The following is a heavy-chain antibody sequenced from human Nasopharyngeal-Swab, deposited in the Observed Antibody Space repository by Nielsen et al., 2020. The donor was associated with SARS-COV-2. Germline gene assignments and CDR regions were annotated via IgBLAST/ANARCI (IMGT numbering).Heavy chain of an antibody. V-gene: IGHV4-59*12. CDR3: GRGACSITTCYENVDV. J-gene: IGHJ6*02. CDR1: GGSISSYY. D-gene: IGHD2-2*01. CDR2: VDSSGST. Sequence: SETLSLTCTVSGGSISSYYWSWIRQPPGKGLEWIGCVDSSGSTNYKPSLKSRVTISVDTSKNQFSLNLSSVTAADTAVHYCGRGACSITTCYENVDVWGQGTTVTVSS.